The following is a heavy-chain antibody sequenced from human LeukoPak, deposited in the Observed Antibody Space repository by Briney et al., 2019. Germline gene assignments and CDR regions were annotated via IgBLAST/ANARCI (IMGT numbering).Heavy chain of an antibody. Sequence: PSGTLSLTCAVSGGSISSSNWWSWVRQPPGKGLEWIGEIYHSGSTNYNPSLKSRVTISVDTSKNQFSLKLSSVTAADTAVYYCAREGWFGESYFDYWGQGTLVTVSS. D-gene: IGHD3-10*01. CDR1: GGSISSSNW. CDR2: IYHSGST. J-gene: IGHJ4*02. CDR3: AREGWFGESYFDY. V-gene: IGHV4-4*02.